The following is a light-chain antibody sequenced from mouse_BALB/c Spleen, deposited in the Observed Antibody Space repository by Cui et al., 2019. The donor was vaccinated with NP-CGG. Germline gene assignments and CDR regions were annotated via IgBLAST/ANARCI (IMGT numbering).Light chain of an antibody. Sequence: HAGVTQESALTTSPGETVTLTCRSSTGAVTTSNYANWVQEKPDHLFTGLIGGTNNRVPGVPARFSGSLIGDKAALTITGAQTEDEAIYFCVLWYNNHWVFGGGTKLTVL. V-gene: IGLV1*01. CDR2: GTN. CDR1: TGAVTTSNY. J-gene: IGLJ1*01. CDR3: VLWYNNHWV.